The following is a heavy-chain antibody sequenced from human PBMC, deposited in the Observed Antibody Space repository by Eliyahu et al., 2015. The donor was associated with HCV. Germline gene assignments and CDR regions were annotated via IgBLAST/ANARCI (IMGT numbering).Heavy chain of an antibody. D-gene: IGHD3-9*01. CDR3: ARIRSYDILTGYYKIGGPYYYYGMDV. J-gene: IGHJ6*02. V-gene: IGHV2-70*01. Sequence: PPGKALEWLALIDWDDDKYYSTSLKTRLTISKDTSKNQVVLTMTNMDPVDTATYYCARIRSYDILTGYYKIGGPYYYYGMDVWGQGTTVTVSS. CDR2: IDWDDDK.